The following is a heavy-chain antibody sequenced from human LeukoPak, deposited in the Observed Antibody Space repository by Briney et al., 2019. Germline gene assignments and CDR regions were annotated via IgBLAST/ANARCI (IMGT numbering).Heavy chain of an antibody. Sequence: ASVKVSCEASGGTFSSYAISWVRQAPGQGLEWMGGIIPIFGTANYAQKFQGRVTITADKSTSTAYMELSSLRSEDTAVYYCASRGYYGDYGDYYYYMDVWGKGTTVTVSS. CDR1: GGTFSSYA. CDR2: IIPIFGTA. J-gene: IGHJ6*03. D-gene: IGHD4-17*01. CDR3: ASRGYYGDYGDYYYYMDV. V-gene: IGHV1-69*06.